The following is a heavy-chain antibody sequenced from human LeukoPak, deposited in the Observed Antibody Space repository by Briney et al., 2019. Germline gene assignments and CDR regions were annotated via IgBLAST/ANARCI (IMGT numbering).Heavy chain of an antibody. CDR2: VYKDGKV. D-gene: IGHD2-21*01. CDR1: GFTVSSTY. J-gene: IGHJ4*02. Sequence: GGSLRLSCAASGFTVSSTYMSWVRQSPGKGLEWVSVVYKDGKVFYIDSVKGRFAISRDTFKNTVYLQMNNLRAEDTAVYYCASRHCSGGDCYFAGADPFDHWGQETLVTVSS. CDR3: ASRHCSGGDCYFAGADPFDH. V-gene: IGHV3-53*01.